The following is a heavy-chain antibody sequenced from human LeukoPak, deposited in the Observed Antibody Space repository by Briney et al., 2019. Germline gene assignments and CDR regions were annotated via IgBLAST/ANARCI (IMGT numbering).Heavy chain of an antibody. CDR1: GFTVSSNY. CDR2: IYSGGST. V-gene: IGHV3-53*01. J-gene: IGHJ6*03. CDR3: ARDRIAAAGTTVPNYYMDV. Sequence: PGGSLRLSCAASGFTVSSNYMSWVRQAPGKGLEWVSVIYSGGSTYYADSVKGRFTISRDNSKNTLYLQMNSLRAEDTAVYYCARDRIAAAGTTVPNYYMDVWGKGTTVTISS. D-gene: IGHD6-13*01.